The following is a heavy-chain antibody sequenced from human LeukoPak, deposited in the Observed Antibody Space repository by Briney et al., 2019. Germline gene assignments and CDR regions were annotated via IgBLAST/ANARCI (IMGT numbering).Heavy chain of an antibody. Sequence: VASVKVSCKSSGYTFTGYYMHWVRQAPGQGLEWMGWINPNSGGTNYAQKFQGGVTMTRDTSISTAYMELSRLRSDDTAVYYCAREGDGYNGGFDYWGQGTLVTVSS. CDR1: GYTFTGYY. CDR2: INPNSGGT. V-gene: IGHV1-2*02. CDR3: AREGDGYNGGFDY. D-gene: IGHD5-24*01. J-gene: IGHJ4*02.